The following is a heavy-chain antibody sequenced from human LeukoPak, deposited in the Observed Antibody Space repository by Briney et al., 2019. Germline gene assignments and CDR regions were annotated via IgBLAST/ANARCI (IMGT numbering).Heavy chain of an antibody. V-gene: IGHV3-74*01. CDR1: GFTFSSYW. Sequence: PGGSLRLSCAASGFTFSSYWMHWVRQAPGKGLVWVSRINSDGSSTSYADSVKGRFTISRDNAKNTLYLQMNSLRAEDTAVYYCARSYYYDSSGYNYFDYWGQGTLATVSS. J-gene: IGHJ4*02. CDR2: INSDGSST. CDR3: ARSYYYDSSGYNYFDY. D-gene: IGHD3-22*01.